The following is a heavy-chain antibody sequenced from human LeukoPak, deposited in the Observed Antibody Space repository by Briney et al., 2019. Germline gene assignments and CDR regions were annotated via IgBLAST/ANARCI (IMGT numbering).Heavy chain of an antibody. D-gene: IGHD1-14*01. CDR3: ARWGIIGHDAFDI. CDR2: IWYDGSNK. CDR1: GFTFSSYG. J-gene: IGHJ3*02. Sequence: PGRSLRLSCAASGFTFSSYGMHWVRQAPGKGLEWVAVIWYDGSNKYYADSVKGRFTISRDNSKNTLYLQMNSLRAEDTAVYYCARWGIIGHDAFDIWGQGTVVTVSS. V-gene: IGHV3-33*01.